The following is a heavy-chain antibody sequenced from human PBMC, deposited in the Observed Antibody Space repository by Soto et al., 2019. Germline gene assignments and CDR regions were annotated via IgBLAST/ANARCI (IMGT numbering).Heavy chain of an antibody. CDR2: IWYDDSRK. CDR3: ARDTCSGGHCLEFDP. V-gene: IGHV3-33*01. D-gene: IGHD2-15*01. CDR1: GFTFSNYG. Sequence: QVQLVESGGGVIQPGRSLRLSCAASGFTFSNYGFHWVRQAPGKGLEWVAVIWYDDSRKDYADSVKGRLTISRDNSKNTLFLQMNSLRVEDTAVYYCARDTCSGGHCLEFDPWGQGTLVTVSS. J-gene: IGHJ5*02.